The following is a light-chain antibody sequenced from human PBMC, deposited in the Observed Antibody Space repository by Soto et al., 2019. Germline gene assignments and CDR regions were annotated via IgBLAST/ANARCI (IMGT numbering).Light chain of an antibody. CDR1: SSDVGGYNF. CDR2: EVI. V-gene: IGLV2-14*01. CDR3: SSYTNTNTWV. J-gene: IGLJ3*02. Sequence: QSALTQPASVSGSPGQSITISCTGTSSDVGGYNFVSWYQQHPGKVPKLMIYEVINRPSGVSNRFSGSKSGNTASLTISGLQSEDEADYYCSSYTNTNTWVFGGGTKVTVL.